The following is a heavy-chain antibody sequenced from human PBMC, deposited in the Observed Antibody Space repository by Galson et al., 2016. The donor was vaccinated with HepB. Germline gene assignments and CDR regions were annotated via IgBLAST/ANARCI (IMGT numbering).Heavy chain of an antibody. J-gene: IGHJ4*02. D-gene: IGHD5-24*01. CDR1: GDTLSRYT. Sequence: SVKVSCKASGDTLSRYTISWVRQAPGQGLEWMGGIIPIFGTTDYAQKFQGRITIIADKSTTTAYMDLGSLGFDDTAIYYCARDRGGFGGYFDSWGQGTLVTVSS. CDR3: ARDRGGFGGYFDS. CDR2: IIPIFGTT. V-gene: IGHV1-69*06.